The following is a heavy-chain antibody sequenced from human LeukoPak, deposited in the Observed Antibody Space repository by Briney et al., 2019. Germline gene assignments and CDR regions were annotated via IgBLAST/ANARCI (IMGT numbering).Heavy chain of an antibody. D-gene: IGHD3-10*01. Sequence: QSGGSLRLSCAASGFTFSSYWMSWVRQAPGKGLEWVAKIKQDGGEKYYVDSWKGRFTISRDNAKNSLFLQINSLRVDDTAVYYCASLWGSGSYYTFGHWGQGTLVTVSS. CDR1: GFTFSSYW. V-gene: IGHV3-7*01. CDR3: ASLWGSGSYYTFGH. CDR2: IKQDGGEK. J-gene: IGHJ4*02.